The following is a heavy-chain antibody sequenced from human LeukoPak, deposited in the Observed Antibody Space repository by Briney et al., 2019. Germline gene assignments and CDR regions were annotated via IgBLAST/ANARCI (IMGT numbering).Heavy chain of an antibody. CDR1: GFAFSTYS. V-gene: IGHV3-21*01. J-gene: IGHJ4*02. CDR3: ARDRPIAHDFGDLFDY. Sequence: GGSLRLSCAASGFAFSTYSMNWVRQAPGKGLEWVSSISSSSSYIDYSDSVKGRFTISRDDAKNSLYPQMNSLRAEDTAIYYCARDRPIAHDFGDLFDYWGQGTLVTVSS. D-gene: IGHD4-17*01. CDR2: ISSSSSYI.